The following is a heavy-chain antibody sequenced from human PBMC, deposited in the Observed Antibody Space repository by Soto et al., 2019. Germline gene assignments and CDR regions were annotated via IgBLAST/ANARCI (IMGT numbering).Heavy chain of an antibody. CDR2: VSNDGIRK. Sequence: QVQLVESGGGVVQPGRSLRLTCAASGFIFSGSGMHWVRQAPGKGLEWVALVSNDGIRKYYGDSVKGRFTISRDNAENTLYQQMNSLRAEDTAVYYCARWVGGSMYDNSGKYDSWGQGTLVTVSS. CDR3: ARWVGGSMYDNSGKYDS. J-gene: IGHJ5*01. D-gene: IGHD3-22*01. CDR1: GFIFSGSG. V-gene: IGHV3-30*03.